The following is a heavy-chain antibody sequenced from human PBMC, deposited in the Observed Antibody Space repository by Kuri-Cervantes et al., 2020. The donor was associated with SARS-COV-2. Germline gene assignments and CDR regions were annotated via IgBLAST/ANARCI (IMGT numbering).Heavy chain of an antibody. V-gene: IGHV5-51*01. Sequence: GESLKISCKGSGYTFTNYWIGWVRQMPGKGLEWMGIIYPGDSDTRYSPSLQGQVTISADKSTSTAYLQWSSLKASDTAMYYCARRAYGEQVDYYYMDVWGKGTTVTVSS. J-gene: IGHJ6*03. CDR2: IYPGDSDT. CDR1: GYTFTNYW. D-gene: IGHD4-17*01. CDR3: ARRAYGEQVDYYYMDV.